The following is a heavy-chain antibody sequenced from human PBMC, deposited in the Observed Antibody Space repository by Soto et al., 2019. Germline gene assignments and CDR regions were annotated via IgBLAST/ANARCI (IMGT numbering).Heavy chain of an antibody. CDR3: ARYYDRHAFDI. V-gene: IGHV1-3*01. J-gene: IGHJ3*02. D-gene: IGHD3-22*01. CDR1: GYAFTSYA. CDR2: INAGNGNT. Sequence: GASVKVSCKASGYAFTSYAMRWVRQAPGQRLEWMGWINAGNGNTKYSQKFQGRVTITRDTSASTAYMELSSLRSEDTATYYCARYYDRHAFDIWGQGTMVTDSS.